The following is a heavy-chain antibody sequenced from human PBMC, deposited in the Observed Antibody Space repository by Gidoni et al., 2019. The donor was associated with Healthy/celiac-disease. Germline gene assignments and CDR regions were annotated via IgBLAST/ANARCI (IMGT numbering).Heavy chain of an antibody. CDR2: ISSSCSTI. V-gene: IGHV3-11*01. CDR3: ARAMYYYGSGSKYYFDY. Sequence: QVQLVESGGGLVKPGGSLRLDCAAAGFTFSDYYMSWIRQAPGKGMEWVSYISSSCSTIYYADSVKGRFTISRDNAKNSLYLQMNSLRAEDTAVYYCARAMYYYGSGSKYYFDYWGQGTLVTVSS. D-gene: IGHD3-10*01. CDR1: GFTFSDYY. J-gene: IGHJ4*02.